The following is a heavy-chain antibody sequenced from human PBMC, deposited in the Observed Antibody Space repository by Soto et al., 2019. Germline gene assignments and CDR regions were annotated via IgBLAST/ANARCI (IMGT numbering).Heavy chain of an antibody. J-gene: IGHJ6*03. CDR1: GVSFIGYY. Sequence: SETLSLTCAVYGVSFIGYYWSWIRQPPGKGLEWIGEINHSGSTNYNPSLKSRVTISVDTSKNQFSLKLSSVTAADTAVYYCARRGRPPGSITMVRGADRGDYYYYMDVWGKGTTVTVSS. CDR3: ARRGRPPGSITMVRGADRGDYYYYMDV. CDR2: INHSGST. V-gene: IGHV4-34*01. D-gene: IGHD3-10*01.